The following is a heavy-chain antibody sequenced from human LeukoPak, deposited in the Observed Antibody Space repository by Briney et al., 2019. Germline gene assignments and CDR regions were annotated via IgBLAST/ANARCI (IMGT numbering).Heavy chain of an antibody. D-gene: IGHD3-22*01. Sequence: SETLSLTCTVSGGSISSYYWSWIRQPPGKGLEWIGYIYYSGSTNYNPSLKSRVTISVDTSKNQFSLKLSSVTAADTAVYYCARMSDYYDSSGYHDYRGQGTLVTVSS. CDR2: IYYSGST. J-gene: IGHJ4*02. V-gene: IGHV4-59*08. CDR1: GGSISSYY. CDR3: ARMSDYYDSSGYHDY.